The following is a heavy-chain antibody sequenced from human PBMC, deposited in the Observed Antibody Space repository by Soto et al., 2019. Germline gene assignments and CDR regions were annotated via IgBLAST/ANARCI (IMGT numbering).Heavy chain of an antibody. CDR3: ARADLTVAATPPDY. Sequence: SETLSLTCTVSGGSISSGGYYWSWIRQHPGKGPVWIGYIYYSASTYYNPSLKSRVTISVDTSKNQCSRKLSSVTAADTAVYYCARADLTVAATPPDYWGQGTLVTVSS. CDR1: GGSISSGGYY. J-gene: IGHJ4*02. V-gene: IGHV4-31*03. D-gene: IGHD2-15*01. CDR2: IYYSAST.